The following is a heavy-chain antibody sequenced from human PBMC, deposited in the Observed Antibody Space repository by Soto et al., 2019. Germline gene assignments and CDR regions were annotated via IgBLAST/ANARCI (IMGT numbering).Heavy chain of an antibody. CDR2: IYYSGST. Sequence: PSETLSLTCTVSGGSISSYYWSWIRQPPGKGLEWIGYIYYSGSTNYNPSLKSRVTISVDTSKNQFSLKLSSVTAADTAVYYFARAAGSSGSGVCFHPCGQGILVTVFS. D-gene: IGHD6-19*01. CDR1: GGSISSYY. V-gene: IGHV4-59*01. J-gene: IGHJ5*02. CDR3: ARAAGSSGSGVCFHP.